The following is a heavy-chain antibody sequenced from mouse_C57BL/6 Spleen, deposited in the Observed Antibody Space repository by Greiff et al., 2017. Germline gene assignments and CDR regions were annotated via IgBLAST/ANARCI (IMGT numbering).Heavy chain of an antibody. CDR1: GYSFTGYF. J-gene: IGHJ2*01. CDR3: ARSGEGSNPFFDY. Sequence: VQLQQSGPELVKPGDSVKISCTASGYSFTGYFMNWVMQSHGKSLEWIGRINPYNGDTFYNQKFTGKATLTVDKSSSTAHMELRSLTSEDSAVYYCARSGEGSNPFFDYWGQGTTLTVSS. CDR2: INPYNGDT. V-gene: IGHV1-20*01. D-gene: IGHD1-1*01.